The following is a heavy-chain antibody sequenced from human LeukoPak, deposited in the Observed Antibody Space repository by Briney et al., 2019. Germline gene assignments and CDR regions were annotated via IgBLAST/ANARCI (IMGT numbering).Heavy chain of an antibody. V-gene: IGHV4-34*01. D-gene: IGHD3-3*01. Sequence: SETLSLTCAVYGGSFSGYYWSWIRQPPGKGLEWIGEINHSGSTNYNPSLKSRVTISVDTSKNQFSLKLSSVTAADTAVYYCATLCDFWSGYPVNWFDPWGQGTLVTVSS. CDR3: ATLCDFWSGYPVNWFDP. J-gene: IGHJ5*02. CDR2: INHSGST. CDR1: GGSFSGYY.